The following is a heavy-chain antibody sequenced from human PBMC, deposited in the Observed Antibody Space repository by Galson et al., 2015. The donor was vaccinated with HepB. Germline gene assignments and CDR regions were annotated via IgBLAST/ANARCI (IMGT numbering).Heavy chain of an antibody. CDR3: ARVSRSGSYYNGVAFDI. D-gene: IGHD3-10*01. J-gene: IGHJ3*02. CDR1: GGSISSGTYY. Sequence: TLSLTCTVSGGSISSGTYYWSWIRQPAGKGLEWVGRVYTSGSTNYNPSLKSRVTMSVDTSKNQFSLNLSSVTAADTAVYYCARVSRSGSYYNGVAFDIWGQGTMVAVSS. CDR2: VYTSGST. V-gene: IGHV4-61*02.